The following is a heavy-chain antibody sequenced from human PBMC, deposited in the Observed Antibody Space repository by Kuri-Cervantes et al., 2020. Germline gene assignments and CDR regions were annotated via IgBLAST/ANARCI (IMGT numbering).Heavy chain of an antibody. CDR2: IWYDGSNK. CDR3: ARGNPRMNDAFDI. V-gene: IGHV3-33*08. J-gene: IGHJ3*02. CDR1: GFTFSSYG. D-gene: IGHD2/OR15-2a*01. Sequence: GESLKISCAASGFTFSSYGMHWVRQAPGKGLEWVAVIWYDGSNKYYADSVKGRFTISRENAKNSMYLQMNSLRAGDTAVYYCARGNPRMNDAFDIWGQGTMVTVSS.